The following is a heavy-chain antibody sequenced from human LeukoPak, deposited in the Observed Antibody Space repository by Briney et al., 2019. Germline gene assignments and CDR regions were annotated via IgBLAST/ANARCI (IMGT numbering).Heavy chain of an antibody. V-gene: IGHV1-8*01. CDR3: ARNVGWYSHDS. CDR1: GYSFTTYD. Sequence: VASVKVSCKASGYSFTTYDINWVRQAAGQGLEWMGWMNPNSGNTGYAQKFQGRVTMTTNTSISTAYMELSSLRSEDTAVYYCARNVGWYSHDSWGQGTLVTVSS. J-gene: IGHJ4*02. CDR2: MNPNSGNT. D-gene: IGHD6-19*01.